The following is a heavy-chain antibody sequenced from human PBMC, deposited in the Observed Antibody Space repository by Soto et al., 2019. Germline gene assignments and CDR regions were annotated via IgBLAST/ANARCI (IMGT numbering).Heavy chain of an antibody. J-gene: IGHJ4*02. CDR2: INPNSGGT. V-gene: IGHV1-2*04. Sequence: ASVKVSCKASGYTFTGYYMHWVRQAPGQGLEWMGWINPNSGGTNYAQKFQGWVTMTRDTSISTAYMELSRLRSDDTAVYYCARDLMGYGDYLYYFDYWGQGTLVTV. D-gene: IGHD4-17*01. CDR1: GYTFTGYY. CDR3: ARDLMGYGDYLYYFDY.